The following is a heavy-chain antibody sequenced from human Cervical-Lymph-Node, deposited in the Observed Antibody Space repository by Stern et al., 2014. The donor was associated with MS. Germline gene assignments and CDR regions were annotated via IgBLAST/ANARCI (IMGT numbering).Heavy chain of an antibody. CDR3: ARSQDIVVVSAATVEGYYYFGMDV. D-gene: IGHD2-2*01. CDR1: GGSMKSRSYY. Sequence: QVQLQESGPGLVKPSGTLSLTCTISGGSMKSRSYYWVWIRQPPGKGLEWIGSVYYDGSTYYNPSLTSRVTISEDTSKTQFPLSFSSATAADTAVYYCARSQDIVVVSAATVEGYYYFGMDVWGQGTTVTVSS. V-gene: IGHV4-39*01. J-gene: IGHJ6*02. CDR2: VYYDGST.